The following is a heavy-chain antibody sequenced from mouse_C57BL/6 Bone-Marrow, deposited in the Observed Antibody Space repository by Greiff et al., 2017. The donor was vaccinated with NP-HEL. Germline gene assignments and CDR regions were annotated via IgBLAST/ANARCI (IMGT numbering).Heavy chain of an antibody. CDR2: IYYSGTI. D-gene: IGHD2-1*01. CDR3: ARDNYGNYGDFAY. CDR1: GISITTGNYR. Sequence: EVKLQESGPGLVKPSQTVFLTCTVTGISITTGNYRWSWIRQFPGNKLEWIGYIYYSGTITYNPSLTSRTTITRDHHKNQFFLEMNSLTAEDTATYYCARDNYGNYGDFAYWGQGTLVTVSA. V-gene: IGHV3-5*01. J-gene: IGHJ3*01.